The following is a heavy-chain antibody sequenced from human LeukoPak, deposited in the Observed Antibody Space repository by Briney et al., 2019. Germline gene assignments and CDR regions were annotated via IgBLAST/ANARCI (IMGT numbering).Heavy chain of an antibody. J-gene: IGHJ5*02. Sequence: SETLSLTCTVSGDSISSESYYYWGWIRQPPGKGLEWIGSTSYSGTTYYNPSLNSRVTISVDTSKNRFSLILTSLTAADTAVYYCARQGAAAGTEWFDPWGQGTLVTVSS. CDR3: ARQGAAAGTEWFDP. CDR1: GDSISSESYYY. V-gene: IGHV4-39*01. D-gene: IGHD6-13*01. CDR2: TSYSGTT.